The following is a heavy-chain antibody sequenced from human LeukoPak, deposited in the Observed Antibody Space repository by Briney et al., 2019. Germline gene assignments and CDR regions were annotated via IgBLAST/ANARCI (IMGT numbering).Heavy chain of an antibody. V-gene: IGHV3-33*01. Sequence: GGSLRLSCAASGFTFSNYGMHWVRQAPGKGLEWVAVIWYDGSNKYYGDSVKGRFTISRDNSKNTLYLQMNSLRAEDTAVYYCARDGGYCSSTSCYTRYYFDYWGQGTLVTVSS. D-gene: IGHD2-2*02. J-gene: IGHJ4*02. CDR3: ARDGGYCSSTSCYTRYYFDY. CDR1: GFTFSNYG. CDR2: IWYDGSNK.